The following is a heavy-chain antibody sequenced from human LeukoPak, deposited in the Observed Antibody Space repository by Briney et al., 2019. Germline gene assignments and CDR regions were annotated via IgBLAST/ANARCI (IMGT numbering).Heavy chain of an antibody. J-gene: IGHJ4*02. D-gene: IGHD2-2*01. CDR2: ISKSSALK. CDR3: VRGDNRDQ. CDR1: GFTFSSYA. Sequence: GGSLRLSCAASGFTFSSYAMHWVRQAPGKGLEYVSSISKSSALKYYSESVRGRFTISRDNAENSLYLDMSNLGAEDTAVYFCVRGDNRDQWGQGTLVTVSS. V-gene: IGHV3-21*01.